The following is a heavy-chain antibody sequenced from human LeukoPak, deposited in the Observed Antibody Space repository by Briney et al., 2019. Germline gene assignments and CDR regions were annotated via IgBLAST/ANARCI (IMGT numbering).Heavy chain of an antibody. CDR1: GFTVSINY. CDR3: ARGETSSYDY. CDR2: IYSGGNT. J-gene: IGHJ4*02. D-gene: IGHD2-2*01. Sequence: PGGSLRLSCAASGFTVSINYMSWVRQAPGKGLEWVSVIYSGGNTYYADSVKGRFTISRDNPKNTVYLQMNSLRAEDTAVYYCARGETSSYDYWGQGTLVTVSS. V-gene: IGHV3-53*01.